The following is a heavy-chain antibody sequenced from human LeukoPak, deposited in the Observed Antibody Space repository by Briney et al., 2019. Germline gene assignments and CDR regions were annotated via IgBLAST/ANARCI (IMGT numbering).Heavy chain of an antibody. Sequence: ASVKVSCKASGYTFTGYYMHWVRQAPGQGLEWMGWISVYNGNTNYAQKLQGRVTMTTDTSTSTAYMELRSLRSDDTAVYYCARVPDYGDYGGYFDYWGQGTLVTVSS. V-gene: IGHV1-18*04. D-gene: IGHD4-17*01. CDR1: GYTFTGYY. CDR3: ARVPDYGDYGGYFDY. CDR2: ISVYNGNT. J-gene: IGHJ4*02.